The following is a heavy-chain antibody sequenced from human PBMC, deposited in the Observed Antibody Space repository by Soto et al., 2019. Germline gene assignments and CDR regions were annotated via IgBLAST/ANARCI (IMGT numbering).Heavy chain of an antibody. CDR2: IIPLFGTP. V-gene: IGHV1-69*01. D-gene: IGHD3-10*01. J-gene: IGHJ4*02. CDR1: GGIFSTYA. Sequence: QVQLVQSGAEVKKPGSSVKVSCKASGGIFSTYAISWLRQAPGQGLEWMGGIIPLFGTPNYAQRFQGRVTINADESTSTAYMELSRQKSEDTAVYYCARDRDDYGSGNYYNRLDFWGQGTLVTVSS. CDR3: ARDRDDYGSGNYYNRLDF.